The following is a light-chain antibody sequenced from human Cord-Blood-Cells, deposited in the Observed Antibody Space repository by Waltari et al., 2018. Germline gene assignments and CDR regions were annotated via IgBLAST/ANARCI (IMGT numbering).Light chain of an antibody. CDR2: DAS. Sequence: IQMTQSPSSLYASVGDRVTITCQASQDTSNYLNWYQQKPGKAPKLLIYDASNLETGVPSRFSGSGSGTDFTFTISSLQPEDIATYYCQQYDNPPTFGGGTKVEIK. V-gene: IGKV1-33*01. CDR3: QQYDNPPT. J-gene: IGKJ4*01. CDR1: QDTSNY.